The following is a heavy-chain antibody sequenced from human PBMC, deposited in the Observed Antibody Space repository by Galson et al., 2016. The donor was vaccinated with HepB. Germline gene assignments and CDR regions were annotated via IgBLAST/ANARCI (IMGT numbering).Heavy chain of an antibody. Sequence: SLRLSCAASGFTFKSNAMHWVRQAPGKGLEWIGVISYDGMNKYYADSVQGRFSISRDNSNNSLYLYMSSLRPDDTAVYFCAGAQAWNNYSSYFDLWGRGTLVTVSS. D-gene: IGHD1/OR15-1a*01. CDR3: AGAQAWNNYSSYFDL. CDR2: ISYDGMNK. CDR1: GFTFKSNA. J-gene: IGHJ2*01. V-gene: IGHV3-30*14.